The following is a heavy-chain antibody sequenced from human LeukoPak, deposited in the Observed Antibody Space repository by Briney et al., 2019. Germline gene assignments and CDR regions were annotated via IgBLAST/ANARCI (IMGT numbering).Heavy chain of an antibody. D-gene: IGHD6-13*01. Sequence: PGRSLRLSCAASGFTFDDYAMHWVRQAPGKGLEWVAVISYDGSNKYYADSVKGRFTISRDNSKNTLYLQMNSLRVEDTAVYYCARDPSGSSSWVRFDYWGQGTLVTVSS. CDR1: GFTFDDYA. CDR3: ARDPSGSSSWVRFDY. CDR2: ISYDGSNK. J-gene: IGHJ4*02. V-gene: IGHV3-30*03.